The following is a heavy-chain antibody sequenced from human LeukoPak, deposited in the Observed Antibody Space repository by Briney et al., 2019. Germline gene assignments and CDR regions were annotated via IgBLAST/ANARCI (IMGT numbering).Heavy chain of an antibody. CDR1: GFTFSDHY. CDR2: LRSKAESYTT. J-gene: IGHJ3*02. D-gene: IGHD3-10*01. V-gene: IGHV3-72*01. Sequence: GGSLRLSCAASGFTFSDHYFDWVRQAPGKGLEWVSRLRSKAESYTTNYAAPVKGRFTISRDDSKNSLYLQMNSLKIEDSAVYYCVRGAKVRGDAFDIWGRGTAVTVSS. CDR3: VRGAKVRGDAFDI.